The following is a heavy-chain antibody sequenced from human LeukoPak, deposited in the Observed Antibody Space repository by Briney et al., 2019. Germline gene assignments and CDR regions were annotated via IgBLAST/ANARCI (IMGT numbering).Heavy chain of an antibody. Sequence: PSETLSLTCTVSGGSISSGDYYWSWIRQPPGKGLEWIGYIYYSGSTYYNPSLKSRVTISLDTSKNQFSLKLSSVPAADTAVYNCARGRSLPLVWWFDPWGQGTLVTVSS. CDR2: IYYSGST. CDR3: ARGRSLPLVWWFDP. CDR1: GGSISSGDYY. J-gene: IGHJ5*02. V-gene: IGHV4-30-4*08. D-gene: IGHD2-8*02.